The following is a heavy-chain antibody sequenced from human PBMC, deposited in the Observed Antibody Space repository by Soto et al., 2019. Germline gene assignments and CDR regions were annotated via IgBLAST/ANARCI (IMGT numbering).Heavy chain of an antibody. D-gene: IGHD3-16*01. CDR2: IYHSGST. J-gene: IGHJ4*02. CDR1: GGSISRGGYS. CDR3: GGLTHFYFGDPFAS. V-gene: IGHV4-30-2*02. Sequence: SDTLSLTCAVSGGSISRGGYSCSWIRQPPGKGLEWIGYIYHSGSTYYNPSLKSRVTISVDRSKNQFSLRLSSVTAADTAGYYGGGLTHFYFGDPFASGGQGPLVPVSS.